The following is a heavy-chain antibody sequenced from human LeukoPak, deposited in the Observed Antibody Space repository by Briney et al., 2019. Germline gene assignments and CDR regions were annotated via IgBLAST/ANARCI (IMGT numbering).Heavy chain of an antibody. J-gene: IGHJ4*02. CDR2: ISYSGST. CDR1: GGSINVYY. CDR3: ARGGSRSYTSSTLDY. Sequence: SETLSLTCSVSGGSINVYYWNWVRQSPGKGLEWIGSISYSGSTNYNASLTSRGSISIDTSKNRFSLMVISVTAADTAIYYCARGGSRSYTSSTLDYWGQGTLVTVSS. V-gene: IGHV4-59*01. D-gene: IGHD6-6*01.